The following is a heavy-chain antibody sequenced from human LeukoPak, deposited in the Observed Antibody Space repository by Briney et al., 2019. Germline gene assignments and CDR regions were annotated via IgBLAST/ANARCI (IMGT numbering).Heavy chain of an antibody. Sequence: PSETLSLTCAVHGVSFRAHYWSWIRQSPGKGLEGIGETNPGGQTNYNPSLKSRVTISVGPSENRFSLRLTSVTAADTAVYFCARIRCGHSDEICYNYWGRGTLVTVSS. V-gene: IGHV4-34*01. CDR2: TNPGGQT. CDR3: ARIRCGHSDEICYNY. D-gene: IGHD2-2*02. CDR1: GVSFRAHY. J-gene: IGHJ4*02.